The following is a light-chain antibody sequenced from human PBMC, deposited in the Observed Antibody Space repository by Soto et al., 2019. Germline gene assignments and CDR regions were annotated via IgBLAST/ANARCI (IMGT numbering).Light chain of an antibody. Sequence: QSALTQPPSASGSPGQSVTISCTGTSSDVGGYNYVSWYQRYPGRAPKLMIYEVTKRPSGVPDRFSGSTSGNTASLTVSGLQAEDEADYYCSSYAASNNFYFVFGGGTKLTVL. J-gene: IGLJ3*02. V-gene: IGLV2-8*01. CDR3: SSYAASNNFYFV. CDR1: SSDVGGYNY. CDR2: EVT.